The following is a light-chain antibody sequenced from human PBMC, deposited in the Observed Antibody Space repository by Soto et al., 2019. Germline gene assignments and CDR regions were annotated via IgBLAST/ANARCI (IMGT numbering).Light chain of an antibody. V-gene: IGKV3-15*01. CDR1: QSVSSN. Sequence: EIVMTQSPATLSVSPGERVTLSCRASQSVSSNLAWYQQKPGQAPRLLIYGASARATGIPARFSGSESGTEFTLTISSLQSEDFALYYCQQYNDWPPLTFGGGTKVEIK. CDR2: GAS. J-gene: IGKJ4*01. CDR3: QQYNDWPPLT.